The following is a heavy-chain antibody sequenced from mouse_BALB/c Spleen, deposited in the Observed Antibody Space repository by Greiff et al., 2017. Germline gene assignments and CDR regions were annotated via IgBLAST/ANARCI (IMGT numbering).Heavy chain of an antibody. D-gene: IGHD1-1*01. CDR3: VRHGSSYVGYAMDY. CDR1: GFTFNTYA. V-gene: IGHV10-1*02. Sequence: EVMLVESGGGLVQPKGSLKLSCAASGFTFNTYAMNWVRQAPGKGLEWVARIRSKSNNYATYYADSVKDRFTISRDDSQSMLYLQMNNLKTEDTAMYYCVRHGSSYVGYAMDYWGQGTSVTVSS. CDR2: IRSKSNNYAT. J-gene: IGHJ4*01.